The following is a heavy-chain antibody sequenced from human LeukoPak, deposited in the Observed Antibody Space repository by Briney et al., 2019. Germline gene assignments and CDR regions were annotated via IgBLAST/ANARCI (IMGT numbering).Heavy chain of an antibody. J-gene: IGHJ6*02. CDR3: ARDRTRDFWSGYYSYYYGMDV. Sequence: SETLSLTCTVSGGSISSSSYYWGWIRQPPGKGLEWIGSIYYSGSTYYNPSLKSRVTISVDTSKNQFSLKLSSVTAADTAVYYCARDRTRDFWSGYYSYYYGMDVWGQGTTVTVSS. CDR1: GGSISSSSYY. CDR2: IYYSGST. V-gene: IGHV4-39*07. D-gene: IGHD3-3*01.